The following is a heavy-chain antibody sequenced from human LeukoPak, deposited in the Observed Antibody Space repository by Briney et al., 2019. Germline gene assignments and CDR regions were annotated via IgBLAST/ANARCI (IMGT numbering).Heavy chain of an antibody. J-gene: IGHJ5*02. CDR2: INTNTGNP. CDR3: ARDPGDDFVVPGDP. Sequence: ASVKVSCKASGYAFIDYAINWVRQAPGQGLEWMGWINTNTGNPTYAQGFTGRFVFSLDTSVSTTYLQISSLKAEDTAVYYCARDPGDDFVVPGDPWGQGTLVTVSS. CDR1: GYAFIDYA. V-gene: IGHV7-4-1*02. D-gene: IGHD2-2*01.